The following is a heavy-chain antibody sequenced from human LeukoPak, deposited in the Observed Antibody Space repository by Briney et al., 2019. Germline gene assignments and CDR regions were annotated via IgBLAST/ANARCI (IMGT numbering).Heavy chain of an antibody. D-gene: IGHD6-13*01. V-gene: IGHV1-18*01. CDR3: ARDNLHSSSWYLGNAFDI. CDR2: ISAYNGNT. Sequence: ASVTVSCKASGYTFTSYGISWVRQAPGQGLEWMGWISAYNGNTNYAQKLQGRVTMTTDTSTSTAYMELRSLRSDDTAVYYCARDNLHSSSWYLGNAFDIWGQGTMVTVSS. CDR1: GYTFTSYG. J-gene: IGHJ3*02.